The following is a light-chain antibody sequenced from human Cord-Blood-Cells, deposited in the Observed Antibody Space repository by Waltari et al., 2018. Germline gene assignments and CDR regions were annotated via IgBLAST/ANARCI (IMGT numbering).Light chain of an antibody. CDR1: QSISSY. V-gene: IGKV1-39*01. CDR3: QQSYSTPYS. CDR2: AAS. J-gene: IGKJ2*03. Sequence: DIQMTQSPSSLSASVGARVTITCRASQSISSYLNWYQQKPGKAPKLLIYAASSLQSGCPSRFSGSGSGTDFTLTISSLQPEDFATYYCQQSYSTPYSFGQGTKLEIK.